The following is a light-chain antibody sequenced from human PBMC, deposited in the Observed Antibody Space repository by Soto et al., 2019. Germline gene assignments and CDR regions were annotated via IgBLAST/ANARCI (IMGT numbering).Light chain of an antibody. J-gene: IGKJ2*01. CDR1: QSISSSY. CDR3: QQYASSPYT. Sequence: EIVLTQSPGTLSLSPGERATLSCRASQSISSSYLAWYQQKPGQAPRLLIYGASRRATGIPDRFSGRESGTDFTLTITTLDPEDSAVYFCQQYASSPYTFGQGTKVDIK. V-gene: IGKV3-20*01. CDR2: GAS.